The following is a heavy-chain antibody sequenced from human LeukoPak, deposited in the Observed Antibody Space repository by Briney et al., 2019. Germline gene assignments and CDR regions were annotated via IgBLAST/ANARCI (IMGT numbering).Heavy chain of an antibody. J-gene: IGHJ3*02. V-gene: IGHV7-4-1*02. CDR3: AREVGFYYGSGSYGFEI. CDR1: GYTFTSYA. Sequence: GASVKVSCKASGYTFTSYAMNWVRQAPGQGLEWMGWINTSTGNPTYAQGFTGRFVFSLDTSVSTAYLQISSLKAEDTAVYYCAREVGFYYGSGSYGFEIWGQGTMVTVSS. D-gene: IGHD3-10*01. CDR2: INTSTGNP.